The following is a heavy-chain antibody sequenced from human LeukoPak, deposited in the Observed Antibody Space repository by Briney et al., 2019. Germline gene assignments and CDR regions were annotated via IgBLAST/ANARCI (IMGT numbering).Heavy chain of an antibody. CDR2: IIPILGIA. CDR3: ARAARYCSSTSCHDVFDI. D-gene: IGHD2-2*01. CDR1: GGTFSSYA. J-gene: IGHJ3*02. V-gene: IGHV1-69*04. Sequence: SVKVSCKASGGTFSSYAISWVRQAPGQGLEWMGRIIPILGIANYAQKFQGRVTITADKSTSTAYMELSSLRSEDTAVYYYARAARYCSSTSCHDVFDIWGQGAMVTVSS.